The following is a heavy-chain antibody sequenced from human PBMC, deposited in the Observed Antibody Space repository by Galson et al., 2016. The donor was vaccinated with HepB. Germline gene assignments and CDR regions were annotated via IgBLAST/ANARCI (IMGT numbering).Heavy chain of an antibody. Sequence: SETLSLTCAVYGGSFSDFYWSWIRQSPGKGLEWIGKINHSGNTNYNPSLRSRVTILVDTSKNQFSLNLKSVTAADTAVYYCARTGHRFDPWGEGTLVTVSS. CDR2: INHSGNT. CDR1: GGSFSDFY. J-gene: IGHJ5*02. CDR3: ARTGHRFDP. V-gene: IGHV4-34*01.